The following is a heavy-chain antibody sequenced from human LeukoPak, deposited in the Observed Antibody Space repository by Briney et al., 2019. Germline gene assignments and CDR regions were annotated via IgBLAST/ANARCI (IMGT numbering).Heavy chain of an antibody. J-gene: IGHJ4*02. CDR3: AGGVITTSAYYFDY. Sequence: GRSLRLSCAASGFTFDDYAMHWVRQAPGKGLEWVSGISWNSGSIGYADSVKGRFTISRDNAKNSLYPQMNSLRAEDTALYYCAGGVITTSAYYFDYWGQGTLVTVSS. CDR1: GFTFDDYA. CDR2: ISWNSGSI. V-gene: IGHV3-9*01. D-gene: IGHD3-22*01.